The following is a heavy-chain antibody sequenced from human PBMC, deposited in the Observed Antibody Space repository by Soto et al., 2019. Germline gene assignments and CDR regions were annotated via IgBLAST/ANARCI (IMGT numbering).Heavy chain of an antibody. CDR2: IYYSGST. D-gene: IGHD4-17*01. V-gene: IGHV4-59*01. CDR3: ARDRSAYGDYSFDP. J-gene: IGHJ5*02. CDR1: GGSISSYY. Sequence: PSETLSLTCTVSGGSISSYYWSWIRQPPGKGLEWIGYIYYSGSTNYNPSLKGRVTISVDTSKNQFSLKLSSVTAADTAVYYCARDRSAYGDYSFDPWGQGTLVTVSS.